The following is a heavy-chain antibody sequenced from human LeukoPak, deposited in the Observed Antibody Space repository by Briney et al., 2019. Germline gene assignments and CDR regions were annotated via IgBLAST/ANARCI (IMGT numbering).Heavy chain of an antibody. CDR1: GGSISSYY. D-gene: IGHD3-22*01. CDR3: ATYYYDSSGYFVPYDY. V-gene: IGHV4-59*01. CDR2: IYYSGST. J-gene: IGHJ4*02. Sequence: SETLSLTCTVSGGSISSYYWSWIRQPPGKGLEWIGYIYYSGSTNYNPSLKSRVTISVDTSKNQFSLKLSSVTAADTAVYYCATYYYDSSGYFVPYDYWGQGTLVTVSS.